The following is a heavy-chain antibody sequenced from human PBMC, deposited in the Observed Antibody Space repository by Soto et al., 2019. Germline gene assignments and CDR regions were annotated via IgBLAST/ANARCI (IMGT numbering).Heavy chain of an antibody. J-gene: IGHJ4*02. CDR1: GGSFSGYY. CDR3: ARGCKTGSCYARDSKIDDY. CDR2: INHSGST. V-gene: IGHV4-34*01. D-gene: IGHD2-15*01. Sequence: QVQLQQWGAGLLKPSETLSLTCAVYGGSFSGYYWSWIRQPPGKGLEWIGEINHSGSTNYNPSLKSRVTISVDTSKNQFSLKLSSVTAADTAVYYCARGCKTGSCYARDSKIDDYWGQGTLVTVSS.